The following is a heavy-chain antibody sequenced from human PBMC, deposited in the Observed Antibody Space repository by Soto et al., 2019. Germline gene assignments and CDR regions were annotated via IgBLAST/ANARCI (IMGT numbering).Heavy chain of an antibody. J-gene: IGHJ4*02. CDR1: GYGFTNFW. Sequence: GESLKISCKGSGYGFTNFWIGWVRQMPGKGLEWMGIIYPDDSDTRYSPSFQGQVTISADKSINTAYLQWSSLKASDTAMYYCARHTPVYCTSSSCWPLFDSWGQGTLVTVSS. CDR2: IYPDDSDT. V-gene: IGHV5-51*01. D-gene: IGHD2-2*01. CDR3: ARHTPVYCTSSSCWPLFDS.